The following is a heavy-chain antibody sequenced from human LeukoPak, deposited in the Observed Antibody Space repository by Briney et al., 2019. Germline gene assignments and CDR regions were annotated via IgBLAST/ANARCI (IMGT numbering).Heavy chain of an antibody. Sequence: GGSLRLSCSVSGFTFSTYVMHWVRQAPGKGLEWVSYISSSSSTIYYADSVKGRFTISRDNAKNSLYLQMNSLRDEDTAVYYCARDYAPQWLVPYFDYWGQGTLVTVSS. CDR1: GFTFSTYV. D-gene: IGHD6-19*01. J-gene: IGHJ4*02. CDR2: ISSSSSTI. V-gene: IGHV3-48*02. CDR3: ARDYAPQWLVPYFDY.